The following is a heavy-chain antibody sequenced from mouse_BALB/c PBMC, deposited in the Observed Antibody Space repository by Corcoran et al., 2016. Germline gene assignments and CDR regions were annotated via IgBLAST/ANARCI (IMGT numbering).Heavy chain of an antibody. CDR1: GYTFTNYG. V-gene: IGHV9-1*02. D-gene: IGHD2-4*01. CDR3: ASHTMITTRAMAY. Sequence: QIQLVQSGPELKKPGETVKISCKASGYTFTNYGMNWVKQAPGKGLKWMGWINTYTGEPTYADDFKGRFAFSLETSASTAYLQINNLKNEDKATDFCASHTMITTRAMAYWGQGTLVTVSA. J-gene: IGHJ3*01. CDR2: INTYTGEP.